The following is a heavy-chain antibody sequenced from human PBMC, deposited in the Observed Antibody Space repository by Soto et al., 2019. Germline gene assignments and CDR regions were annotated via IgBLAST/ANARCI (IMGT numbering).Heavy chain of an antibody. CDR3: APYNDSDTGKFFDP. D-gene: IGHD1-20*01. J-gene: IGHJ5*02. CDR1: GFSLSTSGVG. V-gene: IGHV2-5*02. CDR2: IYWDDDK. Sequence: QITLKESGPTLVKPTQTLTLTCTFSGFSLSTSGVGVGWIRQPPGKALEWLALIYWDDDKSYSPSLKSRLTITKDTSKTQVVLTMTNMDPVDTATYSCAPYNDSDTGKFFDPWGQGTLVTVSS.